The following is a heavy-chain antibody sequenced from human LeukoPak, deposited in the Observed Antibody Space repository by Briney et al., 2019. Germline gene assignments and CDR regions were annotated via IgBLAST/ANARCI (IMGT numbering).Heavy chain of an antibody. V-gene: IGHV4-34*01. CDR2: INHSGST. CDR1: GGSFSGYY. CDR3: ARVSTRPIDY. D-gene: IGHD2/OR15-2a*01. J-gene: IGHJ4*02. Sequence: SENLSLTCAVYGGSFSGYYWSWIRQPPGKGLEWIGEINHSGSTNYNPSLKSRVTISVDTSKNQFSLKLSSVTAADTAVYYCARVSTRPIDYWGQGTLVTVSS.